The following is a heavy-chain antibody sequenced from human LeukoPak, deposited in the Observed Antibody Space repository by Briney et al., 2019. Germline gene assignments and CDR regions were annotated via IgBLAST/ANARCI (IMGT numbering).Heavy chain of an antibody. V-gene: IGHV3-23*01. J-gene: IGHJ4*02. D-gene: IGHD3-3*01. CDR3: AKDRRRITIFGVVTGRGYYFDY. Sequence: GGSLRLSCAASGFTFSSYAMSWVRLAPGKGLEWVSAISGSGGSTYYADSVKGRFTISRDNSKNTLYLQMNSLRAEDTAVYYCAKDRRRITIFGVVTGRGYYFDYWGQGTLVTVSS. CDR2: ISGSGGST. CDR1: GFTFSSYA.